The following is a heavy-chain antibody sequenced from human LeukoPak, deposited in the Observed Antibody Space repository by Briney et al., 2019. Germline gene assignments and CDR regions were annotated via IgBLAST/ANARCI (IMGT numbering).Heavy chain of an antibody. Sequence: SQALSLTCTVSGGSIGSGGYYWSWIRQHPGKGLEWIGYIYYSGSTYYNPSLKSRVTISVDTSKNQFSLKLSSVTAADTAVYYCARERRRVTTMGRLNGYMDVWGKGTTVTVSS. D-gene: IGHD3-10*01. CDR2: IYYSGST. CDR1: GGSIGSGGYY. CDR3: ARERRRVTTMGRLNGYMDV. V-gene: IGHV4-31*03. J-gene: IGHJ6*03.